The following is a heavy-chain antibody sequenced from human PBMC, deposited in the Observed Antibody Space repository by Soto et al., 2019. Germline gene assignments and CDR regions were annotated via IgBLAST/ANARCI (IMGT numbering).Heavy chain of an antibody. CDR2: IYYSGST. V-gene: IGHV4-39*01. CDR3: VRHNGKGGWQYYYYYGMDV. D-gene: IGHD2-8*01. CDR1: GGSISSSSYY. J-gene: IGHJ6*02. Sequence: SETLSLTCTVSGGSISSSSYYWGWIRQPPGKGLEWIGSIYYSGSTYYNPSLKSRVTISVDTSKNQFSLKLSSVTAADTAVYYCVRHNGKGGWQYYYYYGMDVWGQGTTVTVSS.